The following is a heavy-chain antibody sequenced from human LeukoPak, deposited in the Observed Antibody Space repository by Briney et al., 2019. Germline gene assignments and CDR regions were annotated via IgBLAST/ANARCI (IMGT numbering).Heavy chain of an antibody. CDR1: GSTFDDYG. CDR3: ARTQTARGTYYYYYMDV. Sequence: GGSLRLSCAASGSTFDDYGMSWVRQAPGKGLEWVSGINWSGGSTGYADPVKGRFAISRDNAKNSLYLQMNSLRAEDTALYYCARTQTARGTYYYYYMDVWGKGTTVTVSS. J-gene: IGHJ6*03. D-gene: IGHD5-24*01. V-gene: IGHV3-20*04. CDR2: INWSGGST.